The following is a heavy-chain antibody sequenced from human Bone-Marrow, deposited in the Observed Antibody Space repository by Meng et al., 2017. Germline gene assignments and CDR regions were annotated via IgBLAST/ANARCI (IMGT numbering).Heavy chain of an antibody. D-gene: IGHD3-22*01. Sequence: GESLKISCAASGFTFDDYAMHWVRQAPGKGLEWVSLISWDGGSTYYADSVKGRFTISRDNSKNTLYLQMNSLRAEDTAVYYCAGDSSGYYYAFDIWGQGTMVTVSS. J-gene: IGHJ3*02. V-gene: IGHV3-43D*03. CDR2: ISWDGGST. CDR1: GFTFDDYA. CDR3: AGDSSGYYYAFDI.